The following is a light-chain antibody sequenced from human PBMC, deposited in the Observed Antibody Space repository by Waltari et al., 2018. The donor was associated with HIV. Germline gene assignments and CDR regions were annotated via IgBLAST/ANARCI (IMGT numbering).Light chain of an antibody. J-gene: IGKJ4*01. Sequence: EVVMTQSPATLSVSPGERATLSCRASQGVSINLAWHQQKPGQAPRLLIYGASTRATGIPARFSGSGAGTEFTLTISSLQSEDFAVYYCQQYNDWPLTFGGGTK. CDR1: QGVSIN. CDR2: GAS. CDR3: QQYNDWPLT. V-gene: IGKV3-15*01.